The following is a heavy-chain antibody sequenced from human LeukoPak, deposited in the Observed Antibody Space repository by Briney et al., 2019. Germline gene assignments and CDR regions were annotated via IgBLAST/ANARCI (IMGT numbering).Heavy chain of an antibody. CDR1: GYTFTGYY. J-gene: IGHJ5*02. Sequence: ASVKVSCKGSGYTFTGYYMHWVRQAPGQGLEWMGWINPNSGGTNYAQKFQGRVTMTRDTSISTAYMELSRLRSDDTAVYYCAGLTTANNWFDPWGQGTLVTVSS. CDR2: INPNSGGT. CDR3: AGLTTANNWFDP. D-gene: IGHD1-1*01. V-gene: IGHV1-2*02.